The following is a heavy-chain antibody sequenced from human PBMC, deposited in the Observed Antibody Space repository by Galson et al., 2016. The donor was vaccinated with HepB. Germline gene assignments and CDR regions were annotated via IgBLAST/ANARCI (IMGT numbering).Heavy chain of an antibody. J-gene: IGHJ4*02. CDR1: GLTFSRHG. CDR3: ARESLIAAPAQFDY. CDR2: IWSDGSNK. D-gene: IGHD6-13*01. V-gene: IGHV3-33*01. Sequence: SLRLSCAASGLTFSRHGFHWVRQAPGKGLEWVSLIWSDGSNKYYADSVKGRFTISRDNSKKTLYLQMNSLRPEDTAVYYCARESLIAAPAQFDYWGQGTLVTVSS.